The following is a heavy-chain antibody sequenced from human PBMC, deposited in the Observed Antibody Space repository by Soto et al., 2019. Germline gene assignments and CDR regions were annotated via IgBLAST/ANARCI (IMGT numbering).Heavy chain of an antibody. J-gene: IGHJ4*02. V-gene: IGHV3-30*18. Sequence: QVQLLESGGGVVQPGRSLKLSCRTSGFTFSLYGMHWVRQAPGKGLEWLVVISFDGKNRYYADSVKGRFTISRDNSKTTLFLQMSSLRPDDTAVYFCAKGAQAAAVLDHWGQGALVTVAS. CDR1: GFTFSLYG. D-gene: IGHD6-25*01. CDR2: ISFDGKNR. CDR3: AKGAQAAAVLDH.